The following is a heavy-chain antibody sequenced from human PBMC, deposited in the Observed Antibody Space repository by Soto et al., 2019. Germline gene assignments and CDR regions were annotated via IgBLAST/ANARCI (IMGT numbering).Heavy chain of an antibody. CDR1: GGSITSSY. CDR3: ARVEDAFFYYGLDV. CDR2: IYDTGISGYTPST. J-gene: IGHJ6*02. Sequence: QVQLQESGPRLVKPSATLSLTCTVSGGSITSSYWSWIRRPPGKGLEWIAYIYDTGISGYTPSTSYNPSLKSRVTMSVDTSKSQFSLKLTSVTAADTAVYYCARVEDAFFYYGLDVWGQGITVTVSS. V-gene: IGHV4-59*01.